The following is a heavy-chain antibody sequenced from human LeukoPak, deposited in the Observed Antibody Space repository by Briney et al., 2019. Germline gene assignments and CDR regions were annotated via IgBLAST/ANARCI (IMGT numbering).Heavy chain of an antibody. CDR3: ARDIGSSWPNWFDP. D-gene: IGHD6-13*01. CDR1: GGSISSYY. Sequence: SETLSLTCTVSGGSISSYYWSWIRQPAGKGLEWIGRIYTSGSTNYNPSLKSRVTMSVDKSKNQFSLKLSSVTAADTAVYYCARDIGSSWPNWFDPWGQGTLVSVSS. CDR2: IYTSGST. V-gene: IGHV4-4*07. J-gene: IGHJ5*02.